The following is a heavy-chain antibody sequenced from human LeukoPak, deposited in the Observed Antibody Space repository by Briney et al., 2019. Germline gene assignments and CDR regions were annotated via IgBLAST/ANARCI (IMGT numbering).Heavy chain of an antibody. D-gene: IGHD5-12*01. V-gene: IGHV4-61*02. J-gene: IGHJ6*03. CDR3: ARGGYSGYDSYFYYYYYYMDV. CDR1: GGSISSGSYY. CDR2: IYTSGST. Sequence: PSETLSLTCTVSGGSISSGSYYWNWIRQPAGRGLEWIGRIYTSGSTNYNPSLKSRVTISVDTSKNQFSLKLSSVTAADTAVYYCARGGYSGYDSYFYYYYYYMDVWGKGTTVTISS.